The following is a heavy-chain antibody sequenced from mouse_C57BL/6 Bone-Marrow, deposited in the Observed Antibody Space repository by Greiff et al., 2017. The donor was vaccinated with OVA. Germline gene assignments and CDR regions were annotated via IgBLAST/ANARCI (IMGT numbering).Heavy chain of an antibody. Sequence: EVKLMESGGGLVKPGGSLKLSCAASGFTFSSYTMSWVRQTPEKRLEWVATISGGGGNTYYPDSVKGRFTISRDNANNTLYLQMSSLRSEDTALYYCSRRVLFDYWGQGTTLTVSS. CDR3: SRRVLFDY. J-gene: IGHJ2*01. CDR1: GFTFSSYT. V-gene: IGHV5-9*01. CDR2: ISGGGGNT.